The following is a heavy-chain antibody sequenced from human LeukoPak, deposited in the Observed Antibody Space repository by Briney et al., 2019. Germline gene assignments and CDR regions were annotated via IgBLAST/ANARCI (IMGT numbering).Heavy chain of an antibody. J-gene: IGHJ4*02. CDR3: ARKYCSSTRCYDYFDY. CDR1: DGSISTYY. CDR2: IYTSGST. D-gene: IGHD2-2*01. Sequence: SETLSLTCTVSDGSISTYYWSWIRKPPGKGLEWIGYIYTSGSTNYNPSLKSRVTISVDTSKNQFSLKLSSVTAADTAVYYCARKYCSSTRCYDYFDYWGQGTLVTVSS. V-gene: IGHV4-4*09.